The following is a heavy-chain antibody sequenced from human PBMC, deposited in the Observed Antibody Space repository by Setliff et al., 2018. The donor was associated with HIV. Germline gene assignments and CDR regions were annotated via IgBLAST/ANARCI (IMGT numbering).Heavy chain of an antibody. CDR3: ATHPPYRSAWYMRS. J-gene: IGHJ5*02. V-gene: IGHV1-24*01. CDR1: GFTLNELS. CDR2: FDPEAGEI. D-gene: IGHD6-19*01. Sequence: ASVKVPCKISGFTLNELSIQWVRQAPAKGLEWMGGFDPEAGEIIYAQKFQGRVTMTEDTSTDTAYMDLSSLRSEDTAVYYCATHPPYRSAWYMRSWGQGTLVTVSS.